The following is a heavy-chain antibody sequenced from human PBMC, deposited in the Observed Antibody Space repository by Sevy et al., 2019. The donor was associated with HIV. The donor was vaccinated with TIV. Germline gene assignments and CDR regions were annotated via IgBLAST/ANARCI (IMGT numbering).Heavy chain of an antibody. V-gene: IGHV3-23*01. CDR1: GFTFRSYT. CDR3: AKGPDYYASSGTPLDY. J-gene: IGHJ4*02. D-gene: IGHD3-22*01. CDR2: ITGSGDKI. Sequence: GGSLRLSCVVSGFTFRSYTMTWVRQAPGKGLEWVSTITGSGDKIYYADSVKGGFTISRDNSRNTLYLQMGSLRAADTAVYYCAKGPDYYASSGTPLDYWGQGTLVTVSS.